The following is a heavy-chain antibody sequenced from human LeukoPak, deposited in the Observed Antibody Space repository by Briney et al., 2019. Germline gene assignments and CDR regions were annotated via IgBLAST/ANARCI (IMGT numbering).Heavy chain of an antibody. D-gene: IGHD1-26*01. V-gene: IGHV1-69*13. CDR1: GGTFSSYV. CDR3: ARDPIYGGELPFDY. J-gene: IGHJ4*02. Sequence: SVTVSCTASGGTFSSYVISWVRQAPGQGLEWMGGIIPIFGTANYAQKFQGRVTITADESTSTAYMELSSLRSEDTAVYYCARDPIYGGELPFDYWGQGTLVTVSS. CDR2: IIPIFGTA.